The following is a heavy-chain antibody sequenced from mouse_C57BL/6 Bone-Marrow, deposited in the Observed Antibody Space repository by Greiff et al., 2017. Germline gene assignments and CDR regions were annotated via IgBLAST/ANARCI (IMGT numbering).Heavy chain of an antibody. J-gene: IGHJ2*01. V-gene: IGHV1-81*01. CDR2: IYPRSGNT. CDR3: SWGYFDY. CDR1: GYTFTSYG. Sequence: VKLLESGAELARPGASVKLSCKASGYTFTSYGISWVKQRTGQGLEWIGEIYPRSGNTYYNEKFKGKATLTADKSSSTAYMELRSLTSEDSAVYFCSWGYFDYWGQVATLTVSS.